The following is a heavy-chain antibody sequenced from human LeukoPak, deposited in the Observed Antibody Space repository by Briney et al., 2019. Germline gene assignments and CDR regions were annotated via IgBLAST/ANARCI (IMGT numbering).Heavy chain of an antibody. V-gene: IGHV3-49*04. J-gene: IGHJ6*03. D-gene: IGHD3-22*01. Sequence: GSLRLSCTASGFTFGDYAMIWVRQAPGKGLEWVGFIRSKAYGGTTEYAASVKGRFTISRDDSKSIAYLQMNSLKTEDTAVYYCTRAKLGYYYDSSGYSSYYYYMDVWGKGTTVTVSS. CDR1: GFTFGDYA. CDR2: IRSKAYGGTT. CDR3: TRAKLGYYYDSSGYSSYYYYMDV.